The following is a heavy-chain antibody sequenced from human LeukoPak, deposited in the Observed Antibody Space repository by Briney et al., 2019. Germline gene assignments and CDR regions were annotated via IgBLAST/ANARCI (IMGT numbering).Heavy chain of an antibody. CDR3: ARDRDIVVVVAAPGSYYYGMDV. D-gene: IGHD2-15*01. CDR2: INAGNANT. Sequence: ASVKVSCKASGYTFTSNALHWVRQAPGQRLEWMGWINAGNANTKYSQKFQGRVTMTRDTSTSTVYMELSSLRSEDTAVYYCARDRDIVVVVAAPGSYYYGMDVWGQGTTVTVSS. J-gene: IGHJ6*02. CDR1: GYTFTSNA. V-gene: IGHV1-3*01.